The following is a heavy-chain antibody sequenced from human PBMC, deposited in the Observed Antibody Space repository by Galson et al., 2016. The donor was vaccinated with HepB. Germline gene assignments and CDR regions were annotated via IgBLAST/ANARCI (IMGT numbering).Heavy chain of an antibody. Sequence: SLRLSCAASGFTFSTSGMSWVRQAPGKGLEWVSYITSAGAIHYADSVKGRFTISRDNAKNSLFLQMNSLRDEDTAVYYCARGYCGDTCCQNSRLFESWGQGSLVTVSS. J-gene: IGHJ4*02. CDR1: GFTFSTSG. CDR3: ARGYCGDTCCQNSRLFES. V-gene: IGHV3-48*02. CDR2: ITSAGAI. D-gene: IGHD2-21*01.